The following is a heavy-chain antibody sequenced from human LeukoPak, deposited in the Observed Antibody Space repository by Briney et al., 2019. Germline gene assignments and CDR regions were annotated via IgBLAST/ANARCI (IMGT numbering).Heavy chain of an antibody. V-gene: IGHV4-59*01. CDR2: VYYSGSS. CDR3: ARGSEEVSTISEAFDI. J-gene: IGHJ3*02. CDR1: GGSMNNFF. D-gene: IGHD5-24*01. Sequence: PSETLALTCIVSGGSMNNFFWTWIRQTPEKRLEWSGYVYYSGSSKYNPSLERRVTISLDTSKNQFSLRLTSVTAADTAIYYCARGSEEVSTISEAFDICGQGTAVTVSS.